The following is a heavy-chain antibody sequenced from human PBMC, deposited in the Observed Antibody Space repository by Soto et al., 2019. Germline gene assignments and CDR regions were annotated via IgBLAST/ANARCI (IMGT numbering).Heavy chain of an antibody. V-gene: IGHV3-48*02. CDR3: ARALRRRDGKNCDY. Sequence: EVQLVESGGGLVQPGGSLRLSCVASGFTFSDFGMDWVRQAPGKGLEWVSYITTDSSTIYYADSVKGRFTISRDNAKNSLFLQMNSLRDGDTAFYDGARALRRRDGKNCDYWGQGPLVTVSS. J-gene: IGHJ4*02. CDR1: GFTFSDFG. CDR2: ITTDSSTI. D-gene: IGHD3-16*01.